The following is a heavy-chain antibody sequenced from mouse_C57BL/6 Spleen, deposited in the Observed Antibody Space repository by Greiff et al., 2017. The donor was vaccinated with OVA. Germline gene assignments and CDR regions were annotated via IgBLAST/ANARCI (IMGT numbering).Heavy chain of an antibody. CDR2: IYPGDGDT. CDR3: ARQEDRLDY. Sequence: VQLQQSGPELVKPGASVKISCKASGYAFSSSWMNWVKQRPGKGLEWIGRIYPGDGDTNYNGKFKGKATLTADNSSSTAYMQLSSLTSEDSAVYFCARQEDRLDYWGQGTSVTVSS. CDR1: GYAFSSSW. V-gene: IGHV1-82*01. J-gene: IGHJ4*01.